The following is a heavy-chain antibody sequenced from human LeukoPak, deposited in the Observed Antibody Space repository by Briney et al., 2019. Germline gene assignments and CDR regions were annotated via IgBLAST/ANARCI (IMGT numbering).Heavy chain of an antibody. D-gene: IGHD3-10*01. V-gene: IGHV3-23*01. J-gene: IGHJ4*02. CDR2: ISGSGGST. CDR3: AKGSITMVRGAPWPTG. CDR1: GFTFSSYA. Sequence: GGSLRLSCAASGFTFSSYAMSWVRQAPGKGLEWVSAISGSGGSTYYADSVKGRFTISRDNSKNTLYLQMNSLRAEDTAVYYCAKGSITMVRGAPWPTGWGQGTLVTVSS.